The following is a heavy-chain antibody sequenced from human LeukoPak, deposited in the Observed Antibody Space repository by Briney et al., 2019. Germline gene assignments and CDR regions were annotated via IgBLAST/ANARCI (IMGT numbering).Heavy chain of an antibody. CDR1: GFTLNNAW. D-gene: IGHD3-22*01. J-gene: IGHJ1*01. Sequence: PGGSLRLSCAASGFTLNNAWMSWVRKAPGKGLEWLGCIKRETDGGTIDYAAPVKGRFTISRDDSRNTLYLQMDSLKIEDTAVYYCTTDRYYDNSELQFQHWGQGTLVTVSS. V-gene: IGHV3-15*01. CDR2: IKRETDGGTI. CDR3: TTDRYYDNSELQFQH.